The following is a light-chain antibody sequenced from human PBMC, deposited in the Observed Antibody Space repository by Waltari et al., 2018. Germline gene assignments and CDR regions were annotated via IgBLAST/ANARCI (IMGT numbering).Light chain of an antibody. CDR1: TGTVTSGHY. CDR2: DSY. Sequence: QPVVPQEPSLTVSPGGTVPLTRASSTGTVTSGHYPYWVQQKPGQAPRTLIYDSYMKNSWTPARFSGSLIGGKAALTLSGAQAEDEADYYCWLAYSSGVVYGGGTKLAVL. CDR3: WLAYSSGVV. V-gene: IGLV7-46*01. J-gene: IGLJ2*01.